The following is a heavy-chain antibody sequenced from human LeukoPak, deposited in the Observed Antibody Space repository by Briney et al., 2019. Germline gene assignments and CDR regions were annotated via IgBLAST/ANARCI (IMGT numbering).Heavy chain of an antibody. V-gene: IGHV3-30*18. D-gene: IGHD3-22*01. CDR1: GFTFSSYG. J-gene: IGHJ4*02. Sequence: GGSLRLSCAASGFTFSSYGMPWVRQAPGKGLEWVAVISYDGSNKYYADSVKGRFTISRDNSKNTLYLQMNSLRAEDTAVYYCAKERGSNYYDSTGPDYWGQGTLVTVSS. CDR3: AKERGSNYYDSTGPDY. CDR2: ISYDGSNK.